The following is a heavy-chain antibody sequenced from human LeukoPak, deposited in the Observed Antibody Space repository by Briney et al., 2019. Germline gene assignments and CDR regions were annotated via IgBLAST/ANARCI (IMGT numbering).Heavy chain of an antibody. V-gene: IGHV3-30*03. J-gene: IGHJ3*02. D-gene: IGHD6-13*01. CDR3: ARAGSYSSSWYGAFDI. CDR1: GFTFSSCC. CDR2: ILYDGSNK. Sequence: GSLMLSCAAAGFTFSSCCMQWGRQAPDKGVEWGAVILYDGSNKYYADSVKGRFTTSRDNSKNTLYLKMNSLRAEDTAVYYCARAGSYSSSWYGAFDIWGQGTMVTVSS.